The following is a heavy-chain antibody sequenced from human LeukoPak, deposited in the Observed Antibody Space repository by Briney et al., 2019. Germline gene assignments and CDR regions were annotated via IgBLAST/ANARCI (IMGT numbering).Heavy chain of an antibody. CDR3: ATHSYYYGSGSYPHYLDY. CDR1: GYSFEDYG. V-gene: IGHV3-20*04. Sequence: GGSLRLSCATCGYSFEDYGMTWVRQVPGKGLEWVSGINWNGETTGYVDSVKGRFTISRDNAKNSLYLQMNSLRAEDTALYYCATHSYYYGSGSYPHYLDYWGQGTLVTVSS. CDR2: INWNGETT. D-gene: IGHD3-10*01. J-gene: IGHJ4*02.